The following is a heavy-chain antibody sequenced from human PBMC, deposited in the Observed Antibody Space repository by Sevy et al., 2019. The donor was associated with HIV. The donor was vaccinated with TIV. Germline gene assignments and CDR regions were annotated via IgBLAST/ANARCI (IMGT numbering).Heavy chain of an antibody. J-gene: IGHJ4*02. V-gene: IGHV3-66*01. CDR3: AGGDTTMITDLDY. CDR1: GLTLTTTG. CDR2: VTSDGTT. Sequence: GGSLRLSCAASGLTLTTTGMSWVRQAPGKGLEWVAGVTSDGTTYYADSVRDRITVSRDNSKTTLYLHLNSLRADDTAVFYCAGGDTTMITDLDYWGQGTLVTVSS. D-gene: IGHD3-16*01.